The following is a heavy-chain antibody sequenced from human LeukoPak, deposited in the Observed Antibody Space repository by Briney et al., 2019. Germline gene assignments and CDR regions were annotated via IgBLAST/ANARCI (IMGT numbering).Heavy chain of an antibody. CDR2: INPSGGST. D-gene: IGHD6-19*01. CDR1: GYTFTSYY. V-gene: IGHV1-46*01. CDR3: ARAKRLMRAVAGRSHDAFDI. Sequence: ASVKVSCKASGYTFTSYYMHWVRQAPGQGLEWMGIINPSGGSTSYAQKFQGRVTMTRDTSTSTVYMELSSLRSEDTAVYYCARAKRLMRAVAGRSHDAFDIWGQGTMVTVSS. J-gene: IGHJ3*02.